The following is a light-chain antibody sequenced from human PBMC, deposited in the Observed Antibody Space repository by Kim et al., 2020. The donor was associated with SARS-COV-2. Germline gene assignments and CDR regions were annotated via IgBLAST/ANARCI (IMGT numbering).Light chain of an antibody. CDR3: QQSTSAPRI. Sequence: DIQMTQSPSSLSASVGDRVTITCRASQDISRYLNWYQQKPGKALKLLIYTASSLQSGVPSRFTGSGSETDFTLTITSLQPEDVATYYCQQSTSAPRIFGQGTKVDI. J-gene: IGKJ1*01. CDR2: TAS. CDR1: QDISRY. V-gene: IGKV1-39*01.